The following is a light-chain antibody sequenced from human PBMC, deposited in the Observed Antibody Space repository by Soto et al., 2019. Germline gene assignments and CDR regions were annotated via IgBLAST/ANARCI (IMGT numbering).Light chain of an antibody. V-gene: IGKV3-11*01. CDR1: ESVDIN. J-gene: IGKJ5*01. CDR2: DAS. CDR3: QQRCKKSPLT. Sequence: EIVLTQSPATLSVSPGERVTLSCRASESVDINLAWYQQKPGQAPRLLIYDASNKATGIPASFSGRGSGTDFTLTISSREHDDFVVYYYQQRCKKSPLTFGQGTRLEI.